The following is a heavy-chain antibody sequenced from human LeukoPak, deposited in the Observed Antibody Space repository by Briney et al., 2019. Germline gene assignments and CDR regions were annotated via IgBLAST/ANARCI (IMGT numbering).Heavy chain of an antibody. D-gene: IGHD6-13*01. CDR2: IYYSGST. J-gene: IGHJ5*02. CDR3: ARADIAATGEWSNCFDP. Sequence: SETLSLTCTVSGGSISSSCYYWGWIRQPPGRGLEGLGSIYYSGSTYYNLSLKSRLTMSVDTSKNQFSLTLNSVTAADTAVYYCARADIAATGEWSNCFDPWGQGTLVTVSS. V-gene: IGHV4-39*07. CDR1: GGSISSSCYY.